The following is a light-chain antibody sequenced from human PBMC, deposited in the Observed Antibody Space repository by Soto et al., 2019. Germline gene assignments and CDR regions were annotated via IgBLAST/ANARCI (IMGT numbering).Light chain of an antibody. CDR1: SSDFGVYNF. CDR3: SSYAGSDNFV. V-gene: IGLV2-8*01. CDR2: EVN. Sequence: QSALTQPPSASGSPGQSVTISCTGTSSDFGVYNFVSWYQQHPGKAAKLILSEVNKRPAGVPDRFSGSKSGNTSSLTVSGLQAEDEADYYCSSYAGSDNFVFGTGTKVTVL. J-gene: IGLJ1*01.